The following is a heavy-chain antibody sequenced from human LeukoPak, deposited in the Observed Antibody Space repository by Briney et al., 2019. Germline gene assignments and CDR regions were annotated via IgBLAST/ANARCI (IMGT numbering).Heavy chain of an antibody. CDR3: ARDYDGYLYYFDY. CDR2: ISYDGSNE. V-gene: IGHV3-30*03. Sequence: GGSLRLSCAASGFTFSNYGMHWVRQAPGKGLEWVAVISYDGSNEYYAESVTGRFTISRDSSQNTVYLQMNSLRAEDTAVYYCARDYDGYLYYFDYWGQGTLVTVSS. D-gene: IGHD5-24*01. CDR1: GFTFSNYG. J-gene: IGHJ4*02.